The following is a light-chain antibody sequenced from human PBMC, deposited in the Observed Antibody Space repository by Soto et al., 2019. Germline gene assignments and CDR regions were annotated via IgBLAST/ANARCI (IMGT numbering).Light chain of an antibody. CDR3: QESYSPLWGT. CDR2: GAS. V-gene: IGKV1-39*01. CDR1: QSINNY. J-gene: IGKJ1*01. Sequence: EIQMTQSPPSLSASVGDRVTITCRTSQSINNYLNWYQQKPGKAPKLLIYGASSLQSGVPLRFSGSGSGTDVTLTISSLQPEDFATYYCQESYSPLWGTCGQGTKVEIK.